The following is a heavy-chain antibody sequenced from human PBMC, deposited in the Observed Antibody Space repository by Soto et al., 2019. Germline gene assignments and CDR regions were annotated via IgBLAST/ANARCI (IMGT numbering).Heavy chain of an antibody. CDR1: GGSVSSGSYY. CDR3: ATSYSGSYYPTIDY. Sequence: SETLSLTCTVSGGSVSSGSYYWSWIRQPPGKGLEWIGYIYYSGSTNYNPSLKSRVTISVDTSKNQFSLKLSSVTAADTAVYYCATSYSGSYYPTIDYWGQGTLVTVSS. D-gene: IGHD1-26*01. CDR2: IYYSGST. J-gene: IGHJ4*02. V-gene: IGHV4-61*01.